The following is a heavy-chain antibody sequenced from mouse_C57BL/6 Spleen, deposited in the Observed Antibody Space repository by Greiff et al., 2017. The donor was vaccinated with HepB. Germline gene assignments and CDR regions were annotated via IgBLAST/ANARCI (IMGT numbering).Heavy chain of an antibody. V-gene: IGHV3-6*01. J-gene: IGHJ4*01. Sequence: EVKLMESGPGLVKPSQSLSLTCSVTGYSITSGYYWNWIRQSPGNKLEWMGYISYDGSNNYNPSLKNRISITRDTSKNQFFLKLNSVTTEDTATYYCAREGRRDAMDYWGQGTSVTVSS. CDR1: GYSITSGYY. CDR3: AREGRRDAMDY. CDR2: ISYDGSN.